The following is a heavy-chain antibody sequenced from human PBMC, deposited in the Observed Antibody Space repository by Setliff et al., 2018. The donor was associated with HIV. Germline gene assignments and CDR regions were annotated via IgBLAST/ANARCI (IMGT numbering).Heavy chain of an antibody. CDR3: ARLARTTYFDY. CDR2: IYPIDSDT. Sequence: GESLKISCVASGYTFTNHWIAWVRQTPGKGLEVMGIIYPIDSDTRYKSSFEGQVTISADKSKSAVYLQWSSLKASDTAVYFCARLARTTYFDYWGQGAQVTVS. J-gene: IGHJ4*02. CDR1: GYTFTNHW. V-gene: IGHV5-51*01. D-gene: IGHD1-7*01.